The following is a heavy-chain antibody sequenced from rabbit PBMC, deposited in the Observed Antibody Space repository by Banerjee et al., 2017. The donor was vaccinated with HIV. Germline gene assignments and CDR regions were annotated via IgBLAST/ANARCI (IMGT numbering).Heavy chain of an antibody. CDR1: GFTISSRCW. D-gene: IGHD6-1*01. J-gene: IGHJ4*01. CDR3: AREEYVGYGYANL. V-gene: IGHV1S40*01. Sequence: QSLEESGGDLVKPGASLTLTCTASGFTISSRCWMCWVRQAPGKGLEWIACIDGGRSGSAYYANWAKGRFTISKTSSTTVTLQMTSLTAADTATYFCAREEYVGYGYANLWVQGTLVTVS. CDR2: IDGGRSGSA.